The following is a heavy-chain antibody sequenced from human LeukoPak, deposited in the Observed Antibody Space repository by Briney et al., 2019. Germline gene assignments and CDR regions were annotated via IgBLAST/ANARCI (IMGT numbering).Heavy chain of an antibody. J-gene: IGHJ4*02. CDR1: GGSISSSNYY. D-gene: IGHD2-21*02. CDR2: IYYSGST. CDR3: ARRGAVVVVTAAFDY. V-gene: IGHV4-39*01. Sequence: SETLSLTCTVSGGSISSSNYYWGWIRQPPGKGLEWIGSIYYSGSTYYSPSLKSRVTISVDTSKNQFSLKLSSVTAADTAVYYCARRGAVVVVTAAFDYWGQGTLVTVSS.